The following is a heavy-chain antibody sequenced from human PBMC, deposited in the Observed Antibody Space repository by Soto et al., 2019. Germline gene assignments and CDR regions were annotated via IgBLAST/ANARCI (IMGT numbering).Heavy chain of an antibody. Sequence: SETLSLTCTVSGGSIRSSGYYWGWIRQPPGKGLEWIGSIYYGGSTYHNPSLKSRVTISVDTSKNQFSLKLSFVTAADTAVYFCARDCSSSRYYGGYNSGLDVWGQGTLVTVSS. CDR1: GGSIRSSGYY. D-gene: IGHD2-2*01. CDR2: IYYGGST. J-gene: IGHJ6*02. CDR3: ARDCSSSRYYGGYNSGLDV. V-gene: IGHV4-39*01.